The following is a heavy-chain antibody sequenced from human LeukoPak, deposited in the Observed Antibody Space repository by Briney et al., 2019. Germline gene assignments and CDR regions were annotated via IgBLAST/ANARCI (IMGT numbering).Heavy chain of an antibody. CDR2: IIPIFGTA. D-gene: IGHD1-26*01. CDR3: ARDSGSYMEGIDY. V-gene: IGHV1-69*05. Sequence: SVKVSCKASGYTFTSYGISWVRQAPGQGLEWMGRIIPIFGTANYAQKFQGRVTITTDESTSTAYMVLSSLRSEDTAVYYCARDSGSYMEGIDYWGQGTLVTVSS. CDR1: GYTFTSYG. J-gene: IGHJ4*02.